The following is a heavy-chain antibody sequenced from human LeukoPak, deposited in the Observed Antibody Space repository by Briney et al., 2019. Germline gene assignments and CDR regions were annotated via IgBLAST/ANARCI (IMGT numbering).Heavy chain of an antibody. CDR2: IRYDGSNK. D-gene: IGHD6-19*01. CDR3: AREGGSSGWYDRTEGHAFDI. CDR1: GFTFSSYG. J-gene: IGHJ3*02. Sequence: PGGSLRLSCAASGFTFSSYGMHWVRQAPGKGLEWVAFIRYDGSNKYYADSVKGRFTISRDNAKNSLYLQMNSLRAEDTALYYCAREGGSSGWYDRTEGHAFDIWGQGTMVTVSS. V-gene: IGHV3-30*02.